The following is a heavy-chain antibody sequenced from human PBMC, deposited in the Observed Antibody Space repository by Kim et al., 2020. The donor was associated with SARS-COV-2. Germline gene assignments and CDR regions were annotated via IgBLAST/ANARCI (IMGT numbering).Heavy chain of an antibody. V-gene: IGHV3-74*01. CDR1: GFTFSSYW. J-gene: IGHJ5*02. CDR2: ISYDGTST. CDR3: ARATCALFSFDP. Sequence: GGSLRLSCAASGFTFSSYWMHWVRHAPGKGLVWVARISYDGTSTYYADSVKGRFTISRDSSANTLLLQMSGLRVEDTAVYYCARATCALFSFDPAGQG.